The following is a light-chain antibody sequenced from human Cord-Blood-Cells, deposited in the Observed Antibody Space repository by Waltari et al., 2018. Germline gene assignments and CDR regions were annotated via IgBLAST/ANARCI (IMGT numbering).Light chain of an antibody. Sequence: EIVMTQSPATLSVSPGERATISCRASQSVSSNLAWYQQKPGQAPRLLTYGASTRATGIPARFSGSVSGTEFTLTISSLQSEDFAVYYCQQYNNWPYTFGQGTKLEIK. CDR1: QSVSSN. CDR3: QQYNNWPYT. CDR2: GAS. J-gene: IGKJ2*01. V-gene: IGKV3-15*01.